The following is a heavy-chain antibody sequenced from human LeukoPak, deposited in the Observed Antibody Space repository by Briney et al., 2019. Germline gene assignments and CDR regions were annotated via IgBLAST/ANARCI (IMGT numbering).Heavy chain of an antibody. CDR1: GFTVSSNY. V-gene: IGHV3-23*01. Sequence: GGSLRLSCAASGFTVSSNYMSWVRQAPGKGLEWVSAISGSGGSTYYADSVKGRFTTSRDNSKNTLYLQMNSLRAEDTAVYYCAKDWVLYSSGPYYFDYWGQGTLVTVSS. CDR2: ISGSGGST. J-gene: IGHJ4*02. CDR3: AKDWVLYSSGPYYFDY. D-gene: IGHD6-19*01.